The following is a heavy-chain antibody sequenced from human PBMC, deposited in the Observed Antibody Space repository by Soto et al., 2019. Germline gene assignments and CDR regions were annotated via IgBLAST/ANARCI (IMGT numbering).Heavy chain of an antibody. D-gene: IGHD4-4*01. CDR3: ATHPADSPLDH. Sequence: SSETLSLTCTVSGGSISSSSNHWGWIRQPPVKRLEWIGNIYYIENTYYNPSLKSRVTISVDTSRNQFSLGLTSVTAADTAVYYCATHPADSPLDHWGQGTLVTVSS. CDR2: IYYIENT. J-gene: IGHJ4*02. CDR1: GGSISSSSNH. V-gene: IGHV4-39*01.